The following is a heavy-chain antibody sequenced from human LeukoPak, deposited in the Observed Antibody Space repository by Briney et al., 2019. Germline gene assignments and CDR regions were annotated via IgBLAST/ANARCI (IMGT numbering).Heavy chain of an antibody. V-gene: IGHV3-30-3*01. CDR2: ISYNGSNK. Sequence: GRSLRLSCAGSGFTLRSYAMHWVRQAPGKGLEWVAVISYNGSNKDYADSVKGRFTISRDNSKSTLFLQMNSLRAEDTAVYYCAREIFNGFDIWGQGTMVTVSS. CDR1: GFTLRSYA. CDR3: AREIFNGFDI. J-gene: IGHJ3*02.